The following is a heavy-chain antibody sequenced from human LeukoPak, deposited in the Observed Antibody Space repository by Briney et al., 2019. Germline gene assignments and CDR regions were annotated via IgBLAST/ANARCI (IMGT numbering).Heavy chain of an antibody. V-gene: IGHV1-69*05. D-gene: IGHD6-13*01. CDR1: GGTFSSYA. J-gene: IGHJ4*02. Sequence: SVKVSCKASGGTFSSYAISWVRQAPGQGLEWMGRIIPIFGTANYAQKFQGRVTITTDESTSTAYMELSSLRSEDTAVYYCASGPCSSSWCTPFDYWGQGTLVTVSS. CDR3: ASGPCSSSWCTPFDY. CDR2: IIPIFGTA.